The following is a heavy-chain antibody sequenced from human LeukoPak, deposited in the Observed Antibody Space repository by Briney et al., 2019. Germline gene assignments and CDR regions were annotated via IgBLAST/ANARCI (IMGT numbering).Heavy chain of an antibody. J-gene: IGHJ6*03. CDR2: IYYSGST. D-gene: IGHD1-26*01. V-gene: IGHV4-59*12. CDR1: GGSISSYY. CDR3: ARGQSGSYYYYYMDV. Sequence: RTSETLSLTCTVSGGSISSYYWSWIRQPPGKGLEWIGYIYYSGSTNYNPSLKSRVTISVDTSKNQFSLKLSSVIAADTAVYYCARGQSGSYYYYYMDVWGKGTTVTVSS.